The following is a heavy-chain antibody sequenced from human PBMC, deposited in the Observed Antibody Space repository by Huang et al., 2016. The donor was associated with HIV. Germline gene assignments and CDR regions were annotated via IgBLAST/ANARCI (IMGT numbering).Heavy chain of an antibody. Sequence: QVQLQQWGAGLLKPSETLSLTCAVDGGSFRNYYWTWIRQPPGKGLEWIGEINHSGSTNDNLSLKSRLSLSVDTSKNQFSLKMNSVTAADTAVYYCARNKWELLYFDYWGQGTLVTVSS. V-gene: IGHV4-34*01. CDR2: INHSGST. CDR1: GGSFRNYY. J-gene: IGHJ4*02. CDR3: ARNKWELLYFDY. D-gene: IGHD1-26*01.